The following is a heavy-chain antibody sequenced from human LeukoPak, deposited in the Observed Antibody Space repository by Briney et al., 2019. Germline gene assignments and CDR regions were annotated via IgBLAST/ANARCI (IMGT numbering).Heavy chain of an antibody. J-gene: IGHJ4*02. CDR2: IKQDGSEK. V-gene: IGHV3-7*01. D-gene: IGHD6-19*01. CDR3: ARNGYFVSSGWAKYFDS. Sequence: GGSLRLSCATSGFTFSNYAMSWVRQAPGKGLEWVANIKQDGSEKYYVDSVRGRFTISRDNAKNSLYLQMNSLRAEDTAVYYCARNGYFVSSGWAKYFDSWGQGTLVTVSS. CDR1: GFTFSNYA.